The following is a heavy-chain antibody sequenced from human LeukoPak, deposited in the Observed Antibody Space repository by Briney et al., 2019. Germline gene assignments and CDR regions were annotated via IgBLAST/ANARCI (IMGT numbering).Heavy chain of an antibody. Sequence: SETLSLTCAVYGGSFSGYYWSWIRQPPGKGLEWIGEINHSGSTNYNPSLKSRVTISVDTFKNQFSLKLSSVTAADTAVYYCARGSGWIQLWLRDAFDIWGQGTMVTVSS. CDR1: GGSFSGYY. V-gene: IGHV4-34*01. J-gene: IGHJ3*02. CDR2: INHSGST. CDR3: ARGSGWIQLWLRDAFDI. D-gene: IGHD5-18*01.